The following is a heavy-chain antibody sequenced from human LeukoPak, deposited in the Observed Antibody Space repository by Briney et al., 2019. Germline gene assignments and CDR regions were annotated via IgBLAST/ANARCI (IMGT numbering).Heavy chain of an antibody. CDR2: INQDGSEK. J-gene: IGHJ3*02. CDR1: GFTFSSFW. V-gene: IGHV3-7*01. CDR3: ARDLGYNWNYGGAFDI. Sequence: GGSLRLSCEVSGFTFSSFWMNWVRQAPGKGLEWVANINQDGSEKYYVDSVKGRFTISRDNAKNSLYLQMNSLRAEDTAVYYCARDLGYNWNYGGAFDIWGQGTVVTVSS. D-gene: IGHD1-7*01.